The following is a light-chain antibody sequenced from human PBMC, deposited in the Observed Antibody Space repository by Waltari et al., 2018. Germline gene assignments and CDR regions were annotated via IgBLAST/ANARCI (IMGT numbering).Light chain of an antibody. J-gene: IGKJ4*01. V-gene: IGKV3-15*01. CDR3: QQYDNWPLT. Sequence: EIVMTQSPATVSVSPGERATLSCRASQSVSRKLAWYQQKPGQAPRPLFYGASPRATGIPARFSGSGSGTEYTLTISSLQSEDFAVYYCQQYDNWPLTFGGGTKVEIK. CDR1: QSVSRK. CDR2: GAS.